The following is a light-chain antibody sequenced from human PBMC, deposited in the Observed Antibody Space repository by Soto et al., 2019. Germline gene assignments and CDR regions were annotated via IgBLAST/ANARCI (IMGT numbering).Light chain of an antibody. CDR3: QQYGSSPLT. V-gene: IGKV3-20*01. CDR2: GAS. CDR1: QSVSSSY. J-gene: IGKJ4*01. Sequence: EIVLTQSPGTLSLSPGERATLSCRASQSVSSSYLAWYQQKPGQAPRLLIYGASSRATGIQDRFSASGSGTDFTLTISRLEPEDFAVYYCQQYGSSPLTFGGGTKVESK.